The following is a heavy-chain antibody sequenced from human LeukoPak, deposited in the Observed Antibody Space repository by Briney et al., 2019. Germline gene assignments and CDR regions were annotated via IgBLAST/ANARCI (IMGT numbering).Heavy chain of an antibody. D-gene: IGHD2-8*02. CDR2: IRSSSRYI. Sequence: PGGPLRLSCAASGFIFGSYSMNWGRAAPGEGVGLVSSIRSSSRYIYYADSVEGRFTISRDTDNNSLYLQMNRLRDDDTAVYFCEKVGGSLSWSYLSYYMDVWGKGTTVTVSS. V-gene: IGHV3-21*01. CDR1: GFIFGSYS. CDR3: EKVGGSLSWSYLSYYMDV. J-gene: IGHJ6*03.